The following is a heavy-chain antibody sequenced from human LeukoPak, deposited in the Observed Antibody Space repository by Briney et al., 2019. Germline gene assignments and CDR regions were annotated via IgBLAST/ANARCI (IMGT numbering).Heavy chain of an antibody. CDR2: IFKTGSTT. J-gene: IGHJ1*01. D-gene: IGHD2-2*01. Sequence: PGGSLRLSCAASGFIFSGYAMSWVRQAPGKGLECVSTIFKTGSTTYYADSGRGRFTISRDNSKNTLYLQMNSLRGEDTAVYYCARLGYCSSTSCSAEYFQHWGQGTLVTVSS. CDR1: GFIFSGYA. V-gene: IGHV3-23*05. CDR3: ARLGYCSSTSCSAEYFQH.